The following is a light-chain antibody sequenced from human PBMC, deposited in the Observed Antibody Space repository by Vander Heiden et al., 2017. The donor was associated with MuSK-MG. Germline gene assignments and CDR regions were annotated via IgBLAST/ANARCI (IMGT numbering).Light chain of an antibody. J-gene: IGLJ2*01. V-gene: IGLV3-21*04. Sequence: FVVTPPPSVSVAPGKTATFPCRGQNIGGSGVHWYQQRPGQAPVLVIYDDYQRPSGIPDRFSGSNSGNTATLTINSVEAADEADYICQVWDSDSDHVVFGGGSTLTVL. CDR2: DDY. CDR1: NIGGSG. CDR3: QVWDSDSDHVV.